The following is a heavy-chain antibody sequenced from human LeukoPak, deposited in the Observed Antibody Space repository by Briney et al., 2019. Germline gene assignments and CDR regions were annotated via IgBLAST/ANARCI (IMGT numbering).Heavy chain of an antibody. D-gene: IGHD3/OR15-3a*01. CDR1: GFTFSGSW. Sequence: GESLRLSCAASGFTFSGSWMNWVRQAPGKGLEWVANINPDGSQKRFVDSVMGRFTMSRDNAKNSLYLQMNSLRVEDTAVFYCAAWTDRGFNFWGQGTLVTVSS. CDR2: INPDGSQK. J-gene: IGHJ4*02. CDR3: AAWTDRGFNF. V-gene: IGHV3-7*01.